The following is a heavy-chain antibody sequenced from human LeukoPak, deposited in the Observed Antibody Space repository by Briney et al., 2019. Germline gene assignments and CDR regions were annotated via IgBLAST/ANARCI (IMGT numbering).Heavy chain of an antibody. J-gene: IGHJ5*01. CDR2: VYYSGGT. V-gene: IGHV4-39*02. D-gene: IGHD1-1*01. Sequence: SETLSLTCAVSGASISSSIHYWGWVRQPPGKGLEWIGSVYYSGGTYYNPSFESRLTISVDTSNNRFSLKLKSVTAADTAVFYCARVTTGSTTLDSWGQGILVTVSS. CDR3: ARVTTGSTTLDS. CDR1: GASISSSIHY.